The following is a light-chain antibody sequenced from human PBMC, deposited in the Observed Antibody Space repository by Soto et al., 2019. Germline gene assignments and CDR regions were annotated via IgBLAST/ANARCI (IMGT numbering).Light chain of an antibody. CDR1: QSISSSF. CDR2: GAS. CDR3: QQYGSSGT. Sequence: EILLTQCPGILSLSPGERASLSCWASQSISSSFLAWYKQKPGHAPRLLIYGASSRATGIPDRFSGSGSGTEFTLTISRLEPEDSAVYYCQQYGSSGTFGHGTKVDIK. V-gene: IGKV3-20*01. J-gene: IGKJ1*01.